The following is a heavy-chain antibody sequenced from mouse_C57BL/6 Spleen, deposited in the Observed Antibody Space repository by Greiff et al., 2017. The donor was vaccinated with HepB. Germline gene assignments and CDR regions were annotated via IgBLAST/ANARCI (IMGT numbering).Heavy chain of an antibody. CDR1: GYTFTSYW. V-gene: IGHV1-53*01. D-gene: IGHD3-2*02. CDR3: ARRGQLRLDAMDY. J-gene: IGHJ4*01. CDR2: INPSNGGT. Sequence: QIQLQQSGTELVKPGASVKLSCKASGYTFTSYWMHWVKQRPGQGLEWIGNINPSNGGTNYNEKFKSKATLTVDKSSSTAYMQLSSLTSEDSAVYYGARRGQLRLDAMDYWGQGTSVTVSS.